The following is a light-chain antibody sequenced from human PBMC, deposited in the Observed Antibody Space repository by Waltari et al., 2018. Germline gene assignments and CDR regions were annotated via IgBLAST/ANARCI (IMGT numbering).Light chain of an antibody. CDR2: DVS. CDR3: SSYTTISTTV. Sequence: QSALAQPASVSGSPGQSITISCTGTSSDVGAYHFFSWYQHHPGKAPKLILYDVSRWPSGVSNRFSGSKSGNTASLTISGLQAEDEADYYCSSYTTISTTVFGGGTKVTVL. CDR1: SSDVGAYHF. V-gene: IGLV2-14*01. J-gene: IGLJ2*01.